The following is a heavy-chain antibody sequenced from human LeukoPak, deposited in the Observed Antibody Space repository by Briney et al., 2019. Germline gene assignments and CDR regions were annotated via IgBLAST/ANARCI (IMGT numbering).Heavy chain of an antibody. CDR3: ARDRDGTYYQSRYFQH. D-gene: IGHD1-26*01. CDR1: GFTFSDYY. Sequence: GGSLRLSCAASGFTFSDYYMSWIRQAPGKGLEWVSYISSSGSTTYYADSVKGRFTISRDNAKNSLYLQMNSLRAEDTAVYYCARDRDGTYYQSRYFQHWGQGTLVTVSS. V-gene: IGHV3-11*04. J-gene: IGHJ1*01. CDR2: ISSSGSTT.